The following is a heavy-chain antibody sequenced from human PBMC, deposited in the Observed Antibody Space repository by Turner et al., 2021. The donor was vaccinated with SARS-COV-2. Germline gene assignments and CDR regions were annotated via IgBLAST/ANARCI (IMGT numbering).Heavy chain of an antibody. V-gene: IGHV4-59*08. J-gene: IGHJ6*02. CDR3: ARHGFSGWDGGGMDV. CDR1: GGSISTYY. D-gene: IGHD6-19*01. Sequence: QVQLQESGPGLVKPSETLSLTCPVSGGSISTYYWSWIRQPPGKGLEWIGYIHYSGSTNYNPSRKSRVTISVDTSKNQFSLKLSSVTAADTAVYYCARHGFSGWDGGGMDVWGQGTTVTVSS. CDR2: IHYSGST.